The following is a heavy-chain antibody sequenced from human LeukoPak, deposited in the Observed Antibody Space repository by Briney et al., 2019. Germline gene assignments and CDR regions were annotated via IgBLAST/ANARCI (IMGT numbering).Heavy chain of an antibody. J-gene: IGHJ4*02. V-gene: IGHV1-46*01. CDR3: AKDLYHRYYHNSGHAFDY. CDR2: INPSGGST. CDR1: GYTFTSYN. D-gene: IGHD3-22*01. Sequence: AAVKVSCKASGYTFTSYNMHWVRQAPGQGLEWMGIINPSGGSTNYAQKFQGRVTMTRDTSTSTVYMELSSLRSEDTAVYYCAKDLYHRYYHNSGHAFDYWGQGTLVTVSS.